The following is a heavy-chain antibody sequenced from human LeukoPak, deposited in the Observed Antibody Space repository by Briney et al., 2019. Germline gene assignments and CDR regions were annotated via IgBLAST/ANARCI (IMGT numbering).Heavy chain of an antibody. CDR2: INPNSGGT. J-gene: IGHJ5*02. CDR1: GYTFTGYY. CDR3: ARDSGWHNWFDP. V-gene: IGHV1-2*02. Sequence: ASVKVSCKASGYTFTGYYMHWVRQAPGQGLEWMGWINPNSGGTNYAQKFQGRVTMTRGTSISTAYMELSRLRSDDTAVYYCARDSGWHNWFDPWGQGTLVTVSS. D-gene: IGHD6-19*01.